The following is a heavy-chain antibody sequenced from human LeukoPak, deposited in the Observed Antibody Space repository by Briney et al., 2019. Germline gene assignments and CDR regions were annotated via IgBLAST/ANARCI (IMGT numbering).Heavy chain of an antibody. CDR3: ATKSRITIFGVVLRGADYYYYGMDV. CDR1: GYTLTELS. V-gene: IGHV1-24*01. J-gene: IGHJ6*02. CDR2: FDPEDGEA. Sequence: GASVKVSCKVSGYTLTELSMHWVRQAPGKGLEWMGGFDPEDGEAIYAQKFQGRVTMTEDTSTDTAYMELSSLRSEDTAVYYCATKSRITIFGVVLRGADYYYYGMDVWGQGTTVTVSS. D-gene: IGHD3-3*01.